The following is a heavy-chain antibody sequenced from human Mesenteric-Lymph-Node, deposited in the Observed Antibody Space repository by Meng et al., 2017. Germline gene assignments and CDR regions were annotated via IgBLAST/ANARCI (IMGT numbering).Heavy chain of an antibody. CDR2: IKKDGSEK. V-gene: IGHV3-7*03. D-gene: IGHD3-16*01. CDR1: GFAFSDCW. J-gene: IGHJ4*02. Sequence: GESLKISCAASGFAFSDCWMSWVRQAPGQGLEWVANIKKDGSEKYYVGSVKGRFTISRDNAKNSLYLQMNSLRAEDTAVYYCAKETIPTYEFVWGSYDYWGQGTLVTVSS. CDR3: AKETIPTYEFVWGSYDY.